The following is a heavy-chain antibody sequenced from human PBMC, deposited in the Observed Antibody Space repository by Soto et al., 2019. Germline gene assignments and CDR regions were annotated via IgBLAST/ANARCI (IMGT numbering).Heavy chain of an antibody. Sequence: PGESLKISCKGPGYSFTTYWIGWVRQMPGKGLEWMGIIYPGDSETRYSPSFQGQVTISADMSITTAYLQWSSLKASDTGMYYCARQVEDGYSHTYDYCGQGTLVTVSS. CDR2: IYPGDSET. D-gene: IGHD5-18*01. CDR1: GYSFTTYW. V-gene: IGHV5-51*01. CDR3: ARQVEDGYSHTYDY. J-gene: IGHJ4*02.